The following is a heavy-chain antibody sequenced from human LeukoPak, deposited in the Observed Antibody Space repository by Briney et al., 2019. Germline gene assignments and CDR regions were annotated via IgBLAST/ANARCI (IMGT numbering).Heavy chain of an antibody. Sequence: ASVEVSCKASGYTFTSYAMHWVRQALGQRLERMGWINAGNGNTKYSQKFQGRVTITRDTSASTAYMDLSSLRSEDTAVYYCARVSSSWSGSFGYWGQGTLVTVSS. J-gene: IGHJ4*02. CDR3: ARVSSSWSGSFGY. CDR1: GYTFTSYA. V-gene: IGHV1-3*01. D-gene: IGHD6-13*01. CDR2: INAGNGNT.